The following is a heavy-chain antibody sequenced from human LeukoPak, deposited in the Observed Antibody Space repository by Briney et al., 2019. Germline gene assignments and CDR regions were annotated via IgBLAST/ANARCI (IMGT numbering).Heavy chain of an antibody. V-gene: IGHV3-23*01. CDR3: AKGEGLLRAKMYYFDY. CDR2: IIGSGGST. CDR1: GFTFSSYA. J-gene: IGHJ4*02. Sequence: GGSLRLSCAASGFTFSSYAMSWVRQAPGKGLEWVSAIIGSGGSTYYADSVKGRFTISRDNSKNTLYLQMNSLRAEDTAVYYCAKGEGLLRAKMYYFDYWGQGTLVTVSS.